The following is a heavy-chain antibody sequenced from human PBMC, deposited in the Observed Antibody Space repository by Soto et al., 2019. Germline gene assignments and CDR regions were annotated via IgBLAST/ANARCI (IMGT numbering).Heavy chain of an antibody. D-gene: IGHD5-12*01. V-gene: IGHV4-34*01. CDR1: GGSFSGYY. CDR2: INHSGST. CDR3: ARGGGWIDAFDI. Sequence: SETLSLTCAVYGGSFSGYYWSWIRQPPGKGLEWIGEINHSGSTNYNPSLKSRVTISVDTSKNQFSLKLSSVTAADTAVYYCARGGGWIDAFDIWGQGTMVT. J-gene: IGHJ3*02.